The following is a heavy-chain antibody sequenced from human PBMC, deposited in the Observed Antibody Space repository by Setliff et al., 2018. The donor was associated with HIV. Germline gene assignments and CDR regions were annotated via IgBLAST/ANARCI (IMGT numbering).Heavy chain of an antibody. Sequence: NPSETLSLTCTVSGDSITSNDDYWGWIRQPPGKGLEWIGIIHYNGRAYYDPSLKSRVSISVDSSQTHFSLRLRSVTASDSAVYYCVRQADCGGDCVLGYWGQGTLVTVSS. CDR3: VRQADCGGDCVLGY. V-gene: IGHV4-39*01. CDR2: IHYNGRA. J-gene: IGHJ4*02. CDR1: GDSITSNDDY. D-gene: IGHD2-21*02.